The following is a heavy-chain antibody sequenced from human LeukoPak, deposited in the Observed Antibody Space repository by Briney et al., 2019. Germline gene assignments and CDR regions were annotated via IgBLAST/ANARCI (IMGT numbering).Heavy chain of an antibody. CDR3: ARVRLTKLYYFDY. D-gene: IGHD5-12*01. CDR1: GYSISSGYY. CDR2: IYHSGST. J-gene: IGHJ4*02. Sequence: SETLSLTCTVSGYSISSGYYWGWIRQPPGKGLEWIGRIYHSGSTYYNPSLKSRVTISVDTSKNQFSLKLSSVTAADTAVYYCARVRLTKLYYFDYWGQGTLVTVSS. V-gene: IGHV4-38-2*02.